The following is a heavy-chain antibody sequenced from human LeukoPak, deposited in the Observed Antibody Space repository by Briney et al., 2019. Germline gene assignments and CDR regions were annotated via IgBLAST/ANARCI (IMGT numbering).Heavy chain of an antibody. Sequence: GGSLRLSCAASGFTFSSYAMSWVRQAPGKGLEWVSSISSSSSYIYYADSVKGRFTISRDNAKNSLYLQMNSLRAEDTAVYYCASVPTGSGSTDYWGQGTLVTVSS. CDR1: GFTFSSYA. J-gene: IGHJ4*02. CDR2: ISSSSSYI. V-gene: IGHV3-21*01. D-gene: IGHD3-10*01. CDR3: ASVPTGSGSTDY.